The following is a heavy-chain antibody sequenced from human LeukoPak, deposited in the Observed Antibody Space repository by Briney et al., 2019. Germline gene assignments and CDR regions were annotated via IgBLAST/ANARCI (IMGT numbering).Heavy chain of an antibody. CDR1: GGSISSYY. Sequence: SETLSLTCTVSGGSISSYYWSWIRQPAGKGLEWIGRIYTSGSTNYNPSLKGRVTMSVDTSKNQFSLKLSSVTAADTAVYYCARQYYDILTGYDRGDAFDIWGQGTMVTVSS. D-gene: IGHD3-9*01. V-gene: IGHV4-4*07. CDR3: ARQYYDILTGYDRGDAFDI. J-gene: IGHJ3*02. CDR2: IYTSGST.